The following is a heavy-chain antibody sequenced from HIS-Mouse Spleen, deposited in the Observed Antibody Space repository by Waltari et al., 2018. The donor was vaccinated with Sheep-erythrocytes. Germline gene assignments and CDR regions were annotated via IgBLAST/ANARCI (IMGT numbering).Heavy chain of an antibody. CDR3: ARDRIVGAAGWFDP. V-gene: IGHV3-7*01. CDR2: IKQDGSEK. J-gene: IGHJ5*02. D-gene: IGHD1-26*01. CDR1: GFTFSSYW. Sequence: EVQLVESGGGLVQPGGSLRLSCAASGFTFSSYWMSWVRQAPGKGLEWVANIKQDGSEKYYVDSVKGRFTISGDNAKNSLYLQMNSLRAEDTAVYYCARDRIVGAAGWFDPWGQGTLVTVSS.